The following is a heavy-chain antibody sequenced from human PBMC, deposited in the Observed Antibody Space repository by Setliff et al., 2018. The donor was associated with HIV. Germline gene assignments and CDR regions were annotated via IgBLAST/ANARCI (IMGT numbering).Heavy chain of an antibody. D-gene: IGHD3-16*01. Sequence: SETLSLTCAVYGGSFSSYYWIWIRQPPGKGLEWIGEINHSGSTNYNPSLKSRATMSVDTSNNRFSLKLSSVTDLDTAVYYCAKTVVGDSYALPNDGFDIWGQGTMVTVSS. J-gene: IGHJ3*02. CDR2: INHSGST. CDR1: GGSFSSYY. CDR3: AKTVVGDSYALPNDGFDI. V-gene: IGHV4-34*10.